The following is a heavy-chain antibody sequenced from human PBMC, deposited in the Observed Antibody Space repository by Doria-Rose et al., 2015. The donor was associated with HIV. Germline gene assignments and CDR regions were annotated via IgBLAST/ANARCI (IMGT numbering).Heavy chain of an antibody. D-gene: IGHD1-26*01. CDR3: ASQWERSSFDY. CDR1: GGTFSSYT. J-gene: IGHJ4*02. V-gene: IGHV1-69*02. Sequence: ASGGTFSSYTISWVRQAPVPGLDWMGRIIPILDIVNYALRFQGRVTITADESTSTAYMELSSLRSEDTAIYYCASQWERSSFDYWGQGTRGNVS. CDR2: IIPILDIV.